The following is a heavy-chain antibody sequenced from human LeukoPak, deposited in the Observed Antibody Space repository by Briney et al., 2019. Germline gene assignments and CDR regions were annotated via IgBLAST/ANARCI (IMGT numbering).Heavy chain of an antibody. J-gene: IGHJ6*03. V-gene: IGHV4-59*01. D-gene: IGHD4-17*01. CDR3: ARGHTDYYYYYMDV. Sequence: NPSETLSLTCTVSGGSISSYYWSWIRQPPGKGLEWIGYIYYSGSTNYNPSLKSRVTISVDTSKNQFSLKLSSVTAADTAVYYCARGHTDYYYYYMDVWGKGTTVTVSS. CDR1: GGSISSYY. CDR2: IYYSGST.